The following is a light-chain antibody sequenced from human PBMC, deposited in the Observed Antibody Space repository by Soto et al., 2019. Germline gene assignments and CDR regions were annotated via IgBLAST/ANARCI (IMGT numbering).Light chain of an antibody. Sequence: EIGLTQSQGTLPLSPGERATLSCRASQSVPRSSLAWYQQKPGQAPRLLIYGTSSRATGIPDRFSGSGSGTDFTLTISRLEPEDFAVFYCQQYGSAITFGQGTRLEIK. CDR2: GTS. J-gene: IGKJ5*01. V-gene: IGKV3-20*01. CDR3: QQYGSAIT. CDR1: QSVPRSS.